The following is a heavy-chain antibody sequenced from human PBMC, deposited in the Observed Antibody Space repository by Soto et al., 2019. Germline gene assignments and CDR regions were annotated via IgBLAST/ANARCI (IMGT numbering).Heavy chain of an antibody. D-gene: IGHD5-12*01. Sequence: AGGSLRLSCAASGVTCISYAMSWVRQAPGKGLEWVSAISGSGGSTYYADSVKGRFTISRDNSKNTLYLQMNSLRAEDTAVYYCAKRLGYMDYWGQGTLVTVSS. J-gene: IGHJ4*02. CDR1: GVTCISYA. CDR2: ISGSGGST. CDR3: AKRLGYMDY. V-gene: IGHV3-23*01.